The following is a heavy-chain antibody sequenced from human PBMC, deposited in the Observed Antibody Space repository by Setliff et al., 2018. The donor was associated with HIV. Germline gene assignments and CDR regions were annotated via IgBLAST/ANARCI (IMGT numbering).Heavy chain of an antibody. CDR1: GGSTSSATYY. J-gene: IGHJ3*02. V-gene: IGHV4-61*02. CDR3: ARDTHAFDI. Sequence: KPSETLSLTCSVSGGSTSSATYYWNWIRQPAGKALEWIGRIDTSGTTIYSPSLKSRVTISADTSKNQFSLKLSSVTAADTAVYYCARDTHAFDIWGQGTMVTVSS. CDR2: IDTSGTT.